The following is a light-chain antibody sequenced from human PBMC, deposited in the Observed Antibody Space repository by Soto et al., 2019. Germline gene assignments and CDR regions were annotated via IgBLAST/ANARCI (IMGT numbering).Light chain of an antibody. CDR3: QHYDDFPYT. V-gene: IGKV1-33*01. CDR1: QDITNF. CDR2: DAS. J-gene: IGKJ2*01. Sequence: DIQLTQSPSSLSASVGDRVTITCQASQDITNFLNWYQQKPGKPPKLLIYDASNLETGVPSRFSGSGSGTDFSLTISSLQSEDFATYYCQHYDDFPYTFGQGTKLEIK.